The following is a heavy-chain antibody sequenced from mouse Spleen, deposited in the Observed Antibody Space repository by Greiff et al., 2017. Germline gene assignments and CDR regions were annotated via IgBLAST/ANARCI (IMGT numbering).Heavy chain of an antibody. D-gene: IGHD2-14*01. J-gene: IGHJ4*01. Sequence: VQLVESGPGLVAPSQSLSITCTVSGFSLTDSGVSWIRQPPGKGLEWLGVIWGGGSTYYNSALKSRLSISKDNSKSQVFLKMNSLQTDDTAMYYCAKPLAYYRYDVGAMDYWGQGTSVTVSS. CDR1: GFSLTDSG. CDR2: IWGGGST. V-gene: IGHV2-6-5*01. CDR3: AKPLAYYRYDVGAMDY.